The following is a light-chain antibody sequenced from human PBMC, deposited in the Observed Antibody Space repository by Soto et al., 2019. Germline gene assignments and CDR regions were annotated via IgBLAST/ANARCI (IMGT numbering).Light chain of an antibody. V-gene: IGLV1-40*01. Sequence: QSGLTQPPSVSGAPGQSVTISCTGSSSNIGAGYDVHWYQQRPGAAPRLLIFANTDRPSGVPDRFSASKSYTSASLTIAGLQAEDEADYYCQSYDTSLRGSGVFGTGTKVTVL. CDR3: QSYDTSLRGSGV. J-gene: IGLJ1*01. CDR1: SSNIGAGYD. CDR2: ANT.